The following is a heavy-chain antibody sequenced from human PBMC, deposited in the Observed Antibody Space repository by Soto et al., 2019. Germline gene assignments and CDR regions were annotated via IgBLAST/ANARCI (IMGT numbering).Heavy chain of an antibody. CDR3: ARGRGRLRSVGY. CDR1: GYTFTSYD. Sequence: ASVKVSCKASGYTFTSYDINWVRQATGQGLEWMGWMNPNSGNTGYAQKFQGRVTMTRNTSITTAYMEVSSLGSDDTAVYYCARGRGRLRSVGYWGRGTWVTVSS. J-gene: IGHJ4*02. D-gene: IGHD5-12*01. V-gene: IGHV1-8*01. CDR2: MNPNSGNT.